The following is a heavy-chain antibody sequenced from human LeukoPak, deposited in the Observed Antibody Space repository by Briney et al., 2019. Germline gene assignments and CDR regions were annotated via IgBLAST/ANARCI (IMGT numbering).Heavy chain of an antibody. CDR2: IIPIFGTA. D-gene: IGHD2-15*01. Sequence: GASVKVSCKASGGTFSGYAISWVRQAPGQGLEWMGGIIPIFGTANYAQKFQGRVTITADESTSTAYMELSSLRSEDTAVYYCARVSQASHRYCSAGSCYRNSFDYWGQGTLVTVSS. CDR3: ARVSQASHRYCSAGSCYRNSFDY. CDR1: GGTFSGYA. J-gene: IGHJ4*02. V-gene: IGHV1-69*13.